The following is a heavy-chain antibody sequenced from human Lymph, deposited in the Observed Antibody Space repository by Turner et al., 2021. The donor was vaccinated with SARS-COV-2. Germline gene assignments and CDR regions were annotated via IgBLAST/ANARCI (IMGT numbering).Heavy chain of an antibody. CDR2: IIPLLAIA. Sequence: QVQLVQSGAEVKKPGSSVKVSCKASGGTFSSSAISWVRQAPGQGLEWRGGIIPLLAIANHAQKFQGRVTITADKYTSTAYMELSSLRSEDTAVYFCARIAAPGMGGGVHYYYYAMDVWGQGTTVTVS. D-gene: IGHD6-13*01. CDR1: GGTFSSSA. J-gene: IGHJ6*02. V-gene: IGHV1-69*10. CDR3: ARIAAPGMGGGVHYYYYAMDV.